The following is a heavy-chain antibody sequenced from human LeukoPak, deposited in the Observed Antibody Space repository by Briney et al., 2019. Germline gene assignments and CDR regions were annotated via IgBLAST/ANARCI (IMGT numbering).Heavy chain of an antibody. Sequence: GSLRLSCAASGFTFSRYWMSWVRQVPRKGLEWVANIKQDGGEIYYVDSVKGRFTISRDNAKSSLYLQMNSLRAGDTAVYYCARDKGDYDTSGSLFVFGGQGTPVTVSS. CDR2: IKQDGGEI. J-gene: IGHJ4*02. CDR1: GFTFSRYW. CDR3: ARDKGDYDTSGSLFVF. D-gene: IGHD3-22*01. V-gene: IGHV3-7*03.